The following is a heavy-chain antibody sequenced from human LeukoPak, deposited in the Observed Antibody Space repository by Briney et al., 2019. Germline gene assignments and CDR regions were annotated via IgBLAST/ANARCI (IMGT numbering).Heavy chain of an antibody. CDR1: GFTFSSYA. J-gene: IGHJ4*02. V-gene: IGHV3-43*02. Sequence: PGGSLRLSCAASGFTFSSYAMSWVRQAPGKGLEWVSLISWDGGSTYYADSVKGRFTISRDNSKNSLYRQRNSLRTEDTALYYCVKDILRITMVRGPLTGGIDYWGQGTLVTVSS. CDR2: ISWDGGST. CDR3: VKDILRITMVRGPLTGGIDY. D-gene: IGHD3-10*01.